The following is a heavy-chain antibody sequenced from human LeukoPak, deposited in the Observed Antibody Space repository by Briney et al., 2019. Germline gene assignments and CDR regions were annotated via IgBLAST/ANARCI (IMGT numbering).Heavy chain of an antibody. CDR1: GFTFSAYW. J-gene: IGHJ5*02. V-gene: IGHV3-74*01. Sequence: GGSLRLSCAASGFTFSAYWMHWVRQAPGKGLVWVSRVDSGGSSTSYADSVKGRFTISRDNAKNTLYLQMNSLRAEDTAVYYCASRGSYGGGWFDPWGQGTLVTVSS. CDR2: VDSGGSST. CDR3: ASRGSYGGGWFDP. D-gene: IGHD1-26*01.